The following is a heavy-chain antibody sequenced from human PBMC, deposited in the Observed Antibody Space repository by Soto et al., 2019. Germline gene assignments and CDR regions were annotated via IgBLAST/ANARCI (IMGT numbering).Heavy chain of an antibody. Sequence: GASVKVSCKASGYSFTSYGISWVRQAPGQGLEWMGWISAYNGNTNYAQKFQGRVTMTTDTSTSTAYMELRSLRSDDTAMYYCARDRGKQQLLNWFDPWGQGTLVTVSS. CDR2: ISAYNGNT. V-gene: IGHV1-18*01. J-gene: IGHJ5*02. CDR3: ARDRGKQQLLNWFDP. CDR1: GYSFTSYG. D-gene: IGHD6-13*01.